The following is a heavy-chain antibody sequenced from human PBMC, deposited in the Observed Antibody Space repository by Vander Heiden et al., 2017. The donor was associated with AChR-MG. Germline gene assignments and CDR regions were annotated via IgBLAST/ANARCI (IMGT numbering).Heavy chain of an antibody. CDR3: AKINYDFWSGLAFDP. CDR2: ISGSGGST. V-gene: IGHV3-23*01. J-gene: IGHJ5*02. CDR1: GFTFSGYA. Sequence: EVQLLESGGGLVQPGGSLRLSCAASGFTFSGYAMSGVRQAPGKGLEWVSAISGSGGSTYYADSVKGRFTISRDNSKNTLYLQMNSLRAEDTAVYYCAKINYDFWSGLAFDPWGQGTLVTVSS. D-gene: IGHD3-3*01.